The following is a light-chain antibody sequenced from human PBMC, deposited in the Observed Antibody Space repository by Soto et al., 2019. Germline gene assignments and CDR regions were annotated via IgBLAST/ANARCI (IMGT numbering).Light chain of an antibody. CDR2: GAS. J-gene: IGKJ2*01. V-gene: IGKV3-15*01. CDR1: QSVSSN. CDR3: QQYNNWPPT. Sequence: EIVMTQSPATLSVSPGERATLSCRASQSVSSNLVWYQQKRGQAPRLLIYGASTRATGIPARFSGSGSVTEFTLTISSLQSEDFAVYYCQQYNNWPPTFGQGTKLEIK.